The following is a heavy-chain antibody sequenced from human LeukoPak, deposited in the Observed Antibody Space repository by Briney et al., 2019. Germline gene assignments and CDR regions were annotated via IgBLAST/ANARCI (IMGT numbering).Heavy chain of an antibody. CDR1: GGSISNYY. V-gene: IGHV3-7*04. CDR3: ARADNYGSILDY. D-gene: IGHD3-10*01. CDR2: IDQDGSTE. J-gene: IGHJ4*02. Sequence: PSETLSLTCAMSGGSISNYYWSWIRQPPGKGLEWVANIDQDGSTEYYVDSVGGRFTVSRDNAKNSVYLQIDSLRAEDTAVYYCARADNYGSILDYWGRGTLVTVSS.